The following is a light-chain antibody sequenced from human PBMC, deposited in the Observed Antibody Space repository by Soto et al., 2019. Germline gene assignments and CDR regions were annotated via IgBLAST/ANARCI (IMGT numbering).Light chain of an antibody. CDR1: SSDLGNYNY. CDR3: SSYTSTSAYV. CDR2: EVS. J-gene: IGLJ1*01. V-gene: IGLV2-14*01. Sequence: SVLTQPASVSGSPGQSITISCTGTSSDLGNYNYVSWYQQHPGKAPKLMISEVSNRPSGVSNRFSGSKSGNTASLTISGLQAEDEADYYCSSYTSTSAYVFGGGTKVTVL.